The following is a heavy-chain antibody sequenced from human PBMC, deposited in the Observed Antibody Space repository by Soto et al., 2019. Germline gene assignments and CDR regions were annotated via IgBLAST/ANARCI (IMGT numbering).Heavy chain of an antibody. D-gene: IGHD6-19*01. CDR1: GDSVSSNSAA. V-gene: IGHV6-1*01. CDR3: ARDSLRPWAGIAVAATRVVFYYGMDV. Sequence: QSQTLSLTCAISGDSVSSNSAAWNWIRQSPSRGLEWLGRTYYRSKWYNDYAVSVKSRITINPDTSKNQFSLQLNSVTPEDTAVYYCARDSLRPWAGIAVAATRVVFYYGMDVWGQGTTVTVSS. CDR2: TYYRSKWYN. J-gene: IGHJ6*02.